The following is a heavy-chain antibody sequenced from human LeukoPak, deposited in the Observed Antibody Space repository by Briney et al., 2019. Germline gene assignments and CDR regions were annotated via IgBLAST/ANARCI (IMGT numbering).Heavy chain of an antibody. V-gene: IGHV3-23*01. Sequence: GGSLRLSCAASGFTFSSYAMSWVRQAPGEGLEWVSGISGSVISTYYADSVKGRFTISRDNSKNTLYLQMNSLRAEDTAVYYCANRGAEVGATVAPGDYWGQGTLVTVSS. CDR2: ISGSVIST. J-gene: IGHJ4*02. D-gene: IGHD1-26*01. CDR3: ANRGAEVGATVAPGDY. CDR1: GFTFSSYA.